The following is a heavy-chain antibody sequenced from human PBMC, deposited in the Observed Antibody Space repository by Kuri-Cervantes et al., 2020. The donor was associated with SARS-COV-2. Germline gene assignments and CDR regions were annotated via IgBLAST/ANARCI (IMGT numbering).Heavy chain of an antibody. CDR2: ISYDGSNK. CDR1: GFTFSSYG. Sequence: GESLKISCAASGFTFSSYGMHWVRQAPGKGLEWVAVISYDGSNKYYADSVKGRFTISRGNSKNTLYLQMNSLRLEDTAVYYCVRDCTISSCSNAGKYWGQGTLVTVSS. D-gene: IGHD6-13*01. CDR3: VRDCTISSCSNAGKY. J-gene: IGHJ4*02. V-gene: IGHV3-30*03.